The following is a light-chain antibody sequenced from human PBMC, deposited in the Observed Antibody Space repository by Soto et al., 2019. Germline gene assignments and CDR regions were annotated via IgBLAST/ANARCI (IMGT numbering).Light chain of an antibody. CDR1: QNIYYN. CDR2: RAS. CDR3: LQYHNLWA. J-gene: IGKJ1*01. V-gene: IGKV3-15*01. Sequence: ILMTQSPATVSVSPGESATLSCRASQNIYYNVAWYQQRPGQAPRLLIYRASTRAPGVPARFSGSGSGTEFTHTISSLQPEDFTVYSCLQYHNLWAFGQGTKVDIK.